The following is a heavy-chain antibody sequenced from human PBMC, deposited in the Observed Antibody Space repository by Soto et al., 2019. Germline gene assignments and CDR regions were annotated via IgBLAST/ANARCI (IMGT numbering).Heavy chain of an antibody. J-gene: IGHJ6*02. Sequence: VKVSCKASGYTFTGYYMHWVRQAPGQGLEWMGWINPNSGGTNYAQKFQGRVTMTRDTSISTAYMELSRLRSDDTAVYYCARQYQLLYYYYGMDVWGQGTTVTVSS. D-gene: IGHD2-2*02. CDR1: GYTFTGYY. CDR2: INPNSGGT. CDR3: ARQYQLLYYYYGMDV. V-gene: IGHV1-2*02.